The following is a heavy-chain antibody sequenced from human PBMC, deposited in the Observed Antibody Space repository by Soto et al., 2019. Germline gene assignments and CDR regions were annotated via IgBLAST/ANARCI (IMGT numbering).Heavy chain of an antibody. CDR2: MNHNIDNT. V-gene: IGHV1-8*01. J-gene: IGHJ1*01. D-gene: IGHD6-19*01. CDR1: GYTFTSYD. Sequence: QVQLVQSGAEGKKPGASVKVSCKASGYTFTSYDSNWVRQATGQGLEWMGWMNHNIDNTGYAQKFQGRVTMTMNTYISTANMELSSLRSEDTAVYYCARASSGRFGWSAEYLQQWGQGTLVTVSS. CDR3: ARASSGRFGWSAEYLQQ.